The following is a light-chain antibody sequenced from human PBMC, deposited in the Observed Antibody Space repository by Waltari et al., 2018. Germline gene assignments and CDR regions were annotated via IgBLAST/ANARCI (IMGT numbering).Light chain of an antibody. CDR2: HTS. J-gene: IGKJ1*01. V-gene: IGKV3-20*01. CDR1: QCVGKY. CDR3: QHYVRLPAT. Sequence: EIVLTPSPGTLSLSPGERATLSCWASQCVGKYLAWYQQKPGQAPRLLIYHTSNRATGIPDRFSGSESGTDFSLTISRLEPEDFAVYYCQHYVRLPATFGQGTKVEI.